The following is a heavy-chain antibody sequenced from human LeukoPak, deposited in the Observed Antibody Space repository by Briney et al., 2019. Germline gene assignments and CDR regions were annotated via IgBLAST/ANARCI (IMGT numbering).Heavy chain of an antibody. CDR1: GGSFSGYY. D-gene: IGHD2-8*01. V-gene: IGHV4-34*01. CDR3: TRLPNGSPGDY. Sequence: SETLSLTCAVYGGSFSGYYWSWIRQPPGKGLEWIGEINHSGSTNYNPSLRSRVAITVDTSKNQFSLRLNSVTAADTAVYYCTRLPNGSPGDYWGQGTLVTVSS. J-gene: IGHJ4*02. CDR2: INHSGST.